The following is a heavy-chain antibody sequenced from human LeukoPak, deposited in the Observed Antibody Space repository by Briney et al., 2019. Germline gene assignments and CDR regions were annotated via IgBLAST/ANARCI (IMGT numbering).Heavy chain of an antibody. J-gene: IGHJ6*02. CDR2: FDPEDGET. Sequence: ASVKVSCKVSGYTLTGLSMHWVRQAPGKGLEWMGGFDPEDGETIYAQKFQGRVTMTEDTSTDTAYMELGSLRSEDTAVYYCATASPLYGDYPNYYYYGMDVWGQGTTVTVSS. CDR1: GYTLTGLS. V-gene: IGHV1-24*01. D-gene: IGHD4-17*01. CDR3: ATASPLYGDYPNYYYYGMDV.